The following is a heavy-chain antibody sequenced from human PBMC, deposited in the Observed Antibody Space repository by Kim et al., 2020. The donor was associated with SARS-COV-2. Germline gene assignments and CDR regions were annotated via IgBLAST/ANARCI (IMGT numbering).Heavy chain of an antibody. CDR1: GYTFTSHG. D-gene: IGHD3-9*01. J-gene: IGHJ6*02. CDR2: ISTNSDTT. Sequence: ASVKVSCRASGYTFTSHGLNWVRQAPGQGLEWMGWISTNSDTTNYAQKFQGRVTMTTATSTSTVYMELRTLRSDDTAVYYCARDFLTGYNFGMDVWGQGTTVIVSS. V-gene: IGHV1-18*01. CDR3: ARDFLTGYNFGMDV.